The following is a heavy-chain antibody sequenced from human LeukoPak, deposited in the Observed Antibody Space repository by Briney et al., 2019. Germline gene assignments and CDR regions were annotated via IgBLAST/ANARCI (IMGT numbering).Heavy chain of an antibody. V-gene: IGHV1-8*01. Sequence: GASVTVSCKASGYTFTSYDINWVRQAPGQGLEWMGWMNPNSGNTDYAQKFQGRVTMTRNTSISTEYMELNSLSSDDTAVYYWAIDITIVRGVIVGSYHYYYYMDVWGKGTTVTVSS. CDR2: MNPNSGNT. D-gene: IGHD3-10*01. J-gene: IGHJ6*03. CDR1: GYTFTSYD. CDR3: AIDITIVRGVIVGSYHYYYYMDV.